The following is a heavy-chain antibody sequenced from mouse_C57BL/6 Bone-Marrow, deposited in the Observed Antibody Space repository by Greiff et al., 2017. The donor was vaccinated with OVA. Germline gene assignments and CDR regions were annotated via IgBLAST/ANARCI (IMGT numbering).Heavy chain of an antibody. J-gene: IGHJ3*01. V-gene: IGHV2-5*01. CDR1: GFSFTSYG. D-gene: IGHD1-1*02. Sequence: QVQLQQSGPGLVQPSQRLSITCTVSGFSFTSYGVHWVRQSPGKGLEWLGVIWRGGSTDYNAAFMSRLSITKDNSKSQVFFKMNSLQADDTAIYYCAKNEGYGPWFAYWGQGTLVTVSA. CDR3: AKNEGYGPWFAY. CDR2: IWRGGST.